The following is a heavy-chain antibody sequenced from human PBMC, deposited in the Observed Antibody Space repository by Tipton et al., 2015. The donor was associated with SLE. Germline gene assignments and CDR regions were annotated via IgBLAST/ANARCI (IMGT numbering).Heavy chain of an antibody. CDR1: GGSFSGYY. CDR2: INHSGST. J-gene: IGHJ6*02. Sequence: TLSLTCAVYGGSFSGYYWSWIRQPPGKGLEWNGEINHSGSTNYNPFPKSRVTISVATTKNQFSLKLSSVSAADTAVYYCARHLNTIFGVVIIFYGMAVWGQGP. V-gene: IGHV4-34*01. CDR3: ARHLNTIFGVVIIFYGMAV. D-gene: IGHD3-3*01.